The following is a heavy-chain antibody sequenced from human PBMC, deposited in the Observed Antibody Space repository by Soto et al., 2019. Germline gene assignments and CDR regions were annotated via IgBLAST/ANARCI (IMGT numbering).Heavy chain of an antibody. V-gene: IGHV1-18*01. CDR3: ARDVSSSIDS. CDR2: ISAYNGNT. CDR1: GYTFTSYG. Sequence: GASVKVSCKASGYTFTSYGISWVRQAPGQGLEWMGWISAYNGNTNYAQKFQGRVTITRDTSASTVYMEMSSLRSEDTTVYYCARDVSSSIDSWGQGTLVTVSS. D-gene: IGHD6-6*01. J-gene: IGHJ4*02.